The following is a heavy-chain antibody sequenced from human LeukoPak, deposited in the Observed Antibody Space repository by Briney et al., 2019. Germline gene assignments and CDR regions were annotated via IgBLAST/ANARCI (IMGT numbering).Heavy chain of an antibody. Sequence: GGSLRLSCAASGFTFSSYAMSWVRQAPGKGLEWVSAFSGSGGGTYYADSVKGRFTISRDNSKNTLYLQMNSLRAEDTAVYYCAKDPSYYDFWSGQSGDAFDIWGQGTMVTVSS. CDR3: AKDPSYYDFWSGQSGDAFDI. V-gene: IGHV3-23*01. CDR1: GFTFSSYA. CDR2: FSGSGGGT. J-gene: IGHJ3*02. D-gene: IGHD3-3*01.